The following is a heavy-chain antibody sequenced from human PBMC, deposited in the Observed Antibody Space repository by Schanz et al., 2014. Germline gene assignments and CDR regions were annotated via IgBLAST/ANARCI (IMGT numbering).Heavy chain of an antibody. CDR3: LAPDYGMDV. Sequence: EVQLVQSGGGLVQPGGSLRLSCAASGFTFSSYWMHWVHQVPGKGLVWVSRIKSDGSSTSYADSVTGRFTISRDNAKNTLYLQMNTLRAEDTAVYYCLAPDYGMDVWGQGTTVTVSS. V-gene: IGHV3-74*01. J-gene: IGHJ6*02. CDR2: IKSDGSST. CDR1: GFTFSSYW.